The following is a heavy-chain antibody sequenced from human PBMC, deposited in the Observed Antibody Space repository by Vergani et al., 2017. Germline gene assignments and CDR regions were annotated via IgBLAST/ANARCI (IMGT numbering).Heavy chain of an antibody. CDR1: GDSVISTDYH. D-gene: IGHD2-15*01. J-gene: IGHJ4*02. CDR3: ARKRVACRAAYGQSYDF. Sequence: QVQLQESGPGLVKPSETLSLTCTVSGDSVISTDYHWGWIRQTPGKGLEWIGSMDYSGSTSYNPSLESRISISFETPKNQFSLRLTSVTAADTAVYYCARKRVACRAAYGQSYDFWGPGTLVGVSS. CDR2: MDYSGST. V-gene: IGHV4-39*01.